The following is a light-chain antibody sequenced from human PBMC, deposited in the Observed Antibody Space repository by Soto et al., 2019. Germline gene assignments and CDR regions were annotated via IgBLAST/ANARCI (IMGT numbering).Light chain of an antibody. CDR3: QQYGSSPPYT. Sequence: EIVLTQSPGTLSLSPGERATLSCRASQSVTSNYLAWYQQKPGQAPRLLIYGTSTRATGIPDRFSGSGSGIDFPLTINRLEPDDFAVYYCQQYGSSPPYTFGQGTNLEIK. CDR1: QSVTSNY. J-gene: IGKJ2*01. V-gene: IGKV3-20*01. CDR2: GTS.